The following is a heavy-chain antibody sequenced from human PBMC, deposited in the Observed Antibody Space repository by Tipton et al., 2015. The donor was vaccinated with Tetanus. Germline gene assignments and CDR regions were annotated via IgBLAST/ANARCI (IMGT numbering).Heavy chain of an antibody. CDR1: GASINSYY. D-gene: IGHD3-9*01. V-gene: IGHV4-4*07. CDR2: LYTSGDT. CDR3: ARSDILTGYYSPGKNFGY. Sequence: TLSLTCTVSGASINSYYWNWIRQPAGKGLEWIGRLYTSGDTDYNPSLKSRVTMSVDTSKKQISLTLRSVTAADTAVYYCARSDILTGYYSPGKNFGYWGLGTLVTVSS. J-gene: IGHJ4*02.